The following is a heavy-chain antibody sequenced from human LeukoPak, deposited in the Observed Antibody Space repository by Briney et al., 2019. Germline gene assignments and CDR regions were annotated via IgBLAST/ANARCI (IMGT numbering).Heavy chain of an antibody. CDR2: TYYRSKWHN. V-gene: IGHV6-1*01. D-gene: IGHD4-23*01. CDR1: GDSVSNKNTA. J-gene: IGHJ6*02. CDR3: VKDRYYGGNSRSYYYYGMDV. Sequence: SQTLSLTCAISGDSVSNKNTAWNWIRQSPSRGLEWLGRTYYRSKWHNTYAASVKSRITINPDTSKNQFSLQLNSVTPEDTAVYYCVKDRYYGGNSRSYYYYGMDVWGQGTTVTVSS.